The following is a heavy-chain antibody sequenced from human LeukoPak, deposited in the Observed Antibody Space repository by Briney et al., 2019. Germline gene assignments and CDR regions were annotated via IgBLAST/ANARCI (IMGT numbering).Heavy chain of an antibody. CDR1: GITPSSYW. D-gene: IGHD6-25*01. Sequence: GGAPRLSRGASGITPSSYWMTLGRPAPGEGLEWGAHIKEDGSKKYYVESVRGRFTISRDNAENSLYLQMNSLRAEDTAVYYCARDSRSCRSSDCRGDAFDIWGQGTMVTVSS. CDR2: IKEDGSKK. CDR3: ARDSRSCRSSDCRGDAFDI. V-gene: IGHV3-7*01. J-gene: IGHJ3*02.